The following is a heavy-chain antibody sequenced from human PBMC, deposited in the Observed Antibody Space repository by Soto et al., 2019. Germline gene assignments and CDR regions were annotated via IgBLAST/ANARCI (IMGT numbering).Heavy chain of an antibody. CDR2: IYYSGST. D-gene: IGHD3-22*01. V-gene: IGHV4-39*01. Sequence: SETLSLTCPVSGCSIRSSSYYWGWIRQPPGKGLEWIGSIYYSGSTYYNPSLKSRVTISVDTSKNQFSLKLSSVTAADTAVYYCARNNYDKDGYYFDYWGQGTLVTVSS. CDR3: ARNNYDKDGYYFDY. CDR1: GCSIRSSSYY. J-gene: IGHJ4*02.